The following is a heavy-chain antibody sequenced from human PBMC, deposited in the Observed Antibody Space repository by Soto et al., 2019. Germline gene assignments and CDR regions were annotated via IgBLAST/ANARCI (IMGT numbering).Heavy chain of an antibody. J-gene: IGHJ3*02. CDR2: IYYSGST. V-gene: IGHV4-39*01. Sequence: SETLSLTCTVSGGSISSSSYYWGWIRQPPGKGLEWIGSIYYSGSTYYNPSLKSRVTISVDTSKNQFSLKLSSVTAADTAVYYCASRLVGDYIWGSYRGAQAFDIWGQGTMVTVSS. D-gene: IGHD3-16*02. CDR1: GGSISSSSYY. CDR3: ASRLVGDYIWGSYRGAQAFDI.